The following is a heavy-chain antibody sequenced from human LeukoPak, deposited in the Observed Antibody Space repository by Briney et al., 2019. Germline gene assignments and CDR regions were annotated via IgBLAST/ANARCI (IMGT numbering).Heavy chain of an antibody. V-gene: IGHV3-11*04. J-gene: IGHJ4*02. D-gene: IGHD6-13*01. CDR3: ARDGGSSWYFDY. CDR2: ISSSGNTT. CDR1: GFTFSDYY. Sequence: PGGSLRLSCAASGFTFSDYYMSWIRQAPGKGLECVSYISSSGNTTYYSDSVRGRFTISRDNAKNSLHLQMNSLRAEGTAVYYCARDGGSSWYFDYWGQGTLATVSS.